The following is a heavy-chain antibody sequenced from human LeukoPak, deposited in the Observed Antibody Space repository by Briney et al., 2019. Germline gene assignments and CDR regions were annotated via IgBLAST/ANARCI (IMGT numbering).Heavy chain of an antibody. Sequence: GGSMRLSCAASGFTLSSYEMNWVRQAPGKGLEWVSYISSSGSTIYYADSVKGRFTISRDNAKNSLYLQMNSLRAEDTAVYYCARLGYSSSWYHDYWGQGTLVTVSS. J-gene: IGHJ4*02. CDR3: ARLGYSSSWYHDY. D-gene: IGHD6-13*01. CDR2: ISSSGSTI. V-gene: IGHV3-48*03. CDR1: GFTLSSYE.